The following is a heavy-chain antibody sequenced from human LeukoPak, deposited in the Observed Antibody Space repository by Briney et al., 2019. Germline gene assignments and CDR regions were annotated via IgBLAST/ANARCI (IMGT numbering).Heavy chain of an antibody. CDR2: IYYSGIT. D-gene: IGHD2-21*02. V-gene: IGHV4-39*07. Sequence: PSETLSLTCTVSGGSISNSNSFWAWIHQPPGKGLEWIGTIYYSGITHYSPSLKSRVTISVDTAKNQFSLKLSSVTAADTAVYYCARHIVVVTDYRHGWFDPWGQGALVTVSS. CDR3: ARHIVVVTDYRHGWFDP. J-gene: IGHJ5*02. CDR1: GGSISNSNSF.